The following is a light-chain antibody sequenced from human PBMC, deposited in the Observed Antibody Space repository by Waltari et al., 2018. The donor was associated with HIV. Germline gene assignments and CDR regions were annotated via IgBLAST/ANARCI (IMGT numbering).Light chain of an antibody. CDR2: VAS. V-gene: IGKV3-20*01. CDR3: HQYGVLPWT. J-gene: IGKJ1*01. Sequence: EIVLTQSPGTLPLSPGERATLSCRASHSVSSSYLAWYQQKPGQAPRLLIYVASSRATGIPDRFSGSGSGTDFTLTISRLEPEDFAVYYCHQYGVLPWTFGQGTKVEIK. CDR1: HSVSSSY.